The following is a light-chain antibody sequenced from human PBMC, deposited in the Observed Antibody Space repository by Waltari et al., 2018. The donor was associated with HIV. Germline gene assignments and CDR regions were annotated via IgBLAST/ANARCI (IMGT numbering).Light chain of an antibody. CDR3: SSYSRGALL. J-gene: IGLJ2*01. V-gene: IGLV2-14*01. CDR2: EVP. Sequence: QSVLTQPASVSGSPGQSLTLSCTGTTNDIGSYKYVSWYQQSPDKAPKLIIYEVPNRPSGISSRFSGPKSGNTASLTISGLQADDEAYYHCSSYSRGALLFGGGTKVTVL. CDR1: TNDIGSYKY.